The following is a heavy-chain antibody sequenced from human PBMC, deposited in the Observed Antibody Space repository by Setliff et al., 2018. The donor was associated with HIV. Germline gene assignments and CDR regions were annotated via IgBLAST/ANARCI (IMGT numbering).Heavy chain of an antibody. J-gene: IGHJ3*02. Sequence: GGSLRLSCALSGFTFNKAWMNWVRQAPGKGLEWVGRVKSPTDGGTTDYAAPVKGRFTISKDDSINTLYLQMNSLETEDTAVYYCTTLVGANPYHDAFDIWGQGTMVTVSS. CDR2: VKSPTDGGTT. CDR3: TTLVGANPYHDAFDI. D-gene: IGHD1-26*01. V-gene: IGHV3-15*07. CDR1: GFTFNKAW.